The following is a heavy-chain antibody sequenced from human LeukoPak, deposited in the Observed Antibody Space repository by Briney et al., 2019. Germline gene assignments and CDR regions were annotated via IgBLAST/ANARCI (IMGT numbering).Heavy chain of an antibody. J-gene: IGHJ3*02. CDR2: ISGDGGST. V-gene: IGHV3-43*02. Sequence: GGSLRLSCAASGFTFDDYAMHWVRQAPGKGLEWVSLISGDGGSTYYADSVKGRFTISRDNSKNTLYVQMNSLRAEDTAVYYCAKSQFGGVFDGFDIWGQGTMVTVSS. CDR1: GFTFDDYA. D-gene: IGHD3-16*01. CDR3: AKSQFGGVFDGFDI.